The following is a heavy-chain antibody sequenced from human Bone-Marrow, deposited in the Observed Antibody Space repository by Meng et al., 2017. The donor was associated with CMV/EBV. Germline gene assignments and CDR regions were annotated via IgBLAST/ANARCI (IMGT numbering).Heavy chain of an antibody. CDR1: GYTFTTFD. D-gene: IGHD3-10*01. CDR2: ISAYSGDT. J-gene: IGHJ4*02. V-gene: IGHV1-18*01. Sequence: ASVKVSCKTSGYTFTTFDINWVRQAPGQGLEWMALISAYSGDTKYAQKFQGRVTLTPDTSTRTAYMEIRSLRSDDTAVYFCARGGGDDGLDFWGQGTLATVSS. CDR3: ARGGGDDGLDF.